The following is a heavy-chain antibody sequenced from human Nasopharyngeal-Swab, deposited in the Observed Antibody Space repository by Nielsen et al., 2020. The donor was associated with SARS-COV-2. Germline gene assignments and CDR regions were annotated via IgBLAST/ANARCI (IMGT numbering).Heavy chain of an antibody. Sequence: VVSLRLSCASSGFTFSSYGMHWVRQAPGKGLALLSVISYDGSNKYYADSLKGPFTISRDNSKNTLYLQMNSLRAEATSVYYCAKDITVYSSGWFYYYYYMDVWGKGTTVTVYS. V-gene: IGHV3-30*18. CDR3: AKDITVYSSGWFYYYYYMDV. D-gene: IGHD6-19*01. CDR1: GFTFSSYG. CDR2: ISYDGSNK. J-gene: IGHJ6*03.